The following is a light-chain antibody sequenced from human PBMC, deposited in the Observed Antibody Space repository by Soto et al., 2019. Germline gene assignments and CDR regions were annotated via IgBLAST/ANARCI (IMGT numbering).Light chain of an antibody. J-gene: IGKJ1*01. CDR1: QSISSW. CDR2: KAS. V-gene: IGKV1-5*03. CDR3: QQYNSLWT. Sequence: DIQMTQPPSTLSASVGDRVTITCRASQSISSWLAWYQQKPGKAPKLLIYKASSLESGVPSRFSGSGSGTEFALTISSLQPDDFATYYFQQYNSLWTFGQGTKVEIK.